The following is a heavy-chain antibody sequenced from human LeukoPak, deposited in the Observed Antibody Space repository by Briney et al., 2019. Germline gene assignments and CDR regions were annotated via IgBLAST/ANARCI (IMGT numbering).Heavy chain of an antibody. V-gene: IGHV3-23*01. D-gene: IGHD2-2*01. CDR3: AKPIVVVPAAMGAFDI. CDR1: GFTFSSYA. Sequence: PGGSLRLSCAASGFTFSSYAMSWVRQAPGKGLEWVSAISGSGGSTYYADSVKGRFTISRDNSKNTLYLQMNSLRAEDTAVYYCAKPIVVVPAAMGAFDIWGQGTMVTVSS. J-gene: IGHJ3*02. CDR2: ISGSGGST.